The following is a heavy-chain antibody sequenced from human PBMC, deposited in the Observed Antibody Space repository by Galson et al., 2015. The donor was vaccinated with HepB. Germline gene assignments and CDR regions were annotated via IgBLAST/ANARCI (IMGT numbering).Heavy chain of an antibody. Sequence: TLSLTCAVSGGSISSGGYSWSWIRQPPGKGLEWIGYIYHSGSTYYNPSLKSRVTISVDRSKNQFSLKLSSVTAADTAVYYCARGGGWYDYWGQGTLVTVSS. J-gene: IGHJ4*02. CDR1: GGSISSGGYS. CDR3: ARGGGWYDY. D-gene: IGHD6-19*01. CDR2: IYHSGST. V-gene: IGHV4-30-2*01.